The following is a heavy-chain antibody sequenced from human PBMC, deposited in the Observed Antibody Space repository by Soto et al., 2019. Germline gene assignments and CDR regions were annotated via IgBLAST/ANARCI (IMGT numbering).Heavy chain of an antibody. Sequence: GGSLRLSCAASGFTFSSYSMNWVRQAPGKGLEWVSYISSSSSTIYYADSVKGRFTISRDNAKNSLYLQMNSLRDEDTAVYYCARYSQYCGGDCYYYYYYGMDVWGQGTTVTVSS. D-gene: IGHD2-21*02. CDR2: ISSSSSTI. CDR1: GFTFSSYS. CDR3: ARYSQYCGGDCYYYYYYGMDV. J-gene: IGHJ6*02. V-gene: IGHV3-48*02.